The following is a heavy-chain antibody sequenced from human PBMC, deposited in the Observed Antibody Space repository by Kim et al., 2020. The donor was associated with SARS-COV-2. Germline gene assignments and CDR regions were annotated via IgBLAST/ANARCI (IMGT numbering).Heavy chain of an antibody. V-gene: IGHV3-30*01. CDR3: ARDQIAAAGTGFDY. J-gene: IGHJ4*02. Sequence: ADSVKGRLTISRDNSKNTLYLQMNSLRAEDTAVYYCARDQIAAAGTGFDYWGQGTLVTVSS. D-gene: IGHD6-13*01.